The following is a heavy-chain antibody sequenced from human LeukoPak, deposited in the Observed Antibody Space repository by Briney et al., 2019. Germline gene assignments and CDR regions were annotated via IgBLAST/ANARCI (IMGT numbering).Heavy chain of an antibody. CDR2: IWSDGSNR. V-gene: IGHV3-33*01. CDR1: GFTFNTHG. Sequence: PGGSLRLSCTTSGFTFNTHGMHWVRQAPGKGPEWVAVIWSDGSNRYYADSVKGRFTISRDNSRNVLYLQMNSLRAEDTAVYYCARDPWSGTYSGGEDIWGQGTTVTVSS. CDR3: ARDPWSGTYSGGEDI. D-gene: IGHD3-16*01. J-gene: IGHJ3*02.